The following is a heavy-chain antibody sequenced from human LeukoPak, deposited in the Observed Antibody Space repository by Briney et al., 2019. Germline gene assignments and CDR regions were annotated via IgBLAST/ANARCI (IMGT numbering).Heavy chain of an antibody. J-gene: IGHJ4*02. V-gene: IGHV4-39*01. CDR3: VRLRNTALVEDWSSFHFDN. D-gene: IGHD1-1*01. CDR2: IDYYGTT. Sequence: PSETLSLTCSVSGGSVSTSSYYWGWIRQPPGKGLEWIASIDYYGTTYYNPSLQSRVTTSVDTSKDQFSLNVTSVAAADTAMYYCVRLRNTALVEDWSSFHFDNWGQGTLVAVSS. CDR1: GGSVSTSSYY.